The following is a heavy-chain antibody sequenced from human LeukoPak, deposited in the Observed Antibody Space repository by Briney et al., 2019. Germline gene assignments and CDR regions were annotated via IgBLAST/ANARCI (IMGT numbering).Heavy chain of an antibody. CDR3: ARRGYYDSSGYDY. D-gene: IGHD3-22*01. CDR1: GFTFSNYA. Sequence: NPGGSLRLPCTASGFTFSNYAMNWVRQAPGKGLEWVSSISGGSSDIYYADSVKGRFTISRDNAKKSLYLQMISLRAEDTAIYYCARRGYYDSSGYDYWGQGTLVTVSS. CDR2: ISGGSSDI. V-gene: IGHV3-21*01. J-gene: IGHJ4*02.